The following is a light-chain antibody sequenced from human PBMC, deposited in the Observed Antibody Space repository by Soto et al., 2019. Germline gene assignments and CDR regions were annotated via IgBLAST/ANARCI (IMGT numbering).Light chain of an antibody. CDR1: QSVSSY. CDR2: DAS. Sequence: IVLTQSPATLSLSPGERATLSCRASQSVSSYLAWYQQKPGQAPRLLIYDASNRATGIPARFSGSGSGTHFTLTINSLEPEDFAVYYCQQRSDWPLSFGGGTKVEIK. J-gene: IGKJ4*01. CDR3: QQRSDWPLS. V-gene: IGKV3-11*01.